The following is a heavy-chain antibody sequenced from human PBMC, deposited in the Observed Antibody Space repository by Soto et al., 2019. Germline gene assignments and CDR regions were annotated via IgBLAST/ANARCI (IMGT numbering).Heavy chain of an antibody. V-gene: IGHV1-69*12. Sequence: QVQLVQSGAEVKKPGSSVKVSCKTSGGTFSSYSINWVRQAPGHGLEWMGVIIPVFGTKNFARSFRGRVSLTADESTNTVYMELTNLRSDDTGVYFCARWGVLKPFDPWGQGSLVTVSS. CDR2: IIPVFGTK. J-gene: IGHJ5*02. D-gene: IGHD3-16*01. CDR3: ARWGVLKPFDP. CDR1: GGTFSSYS.